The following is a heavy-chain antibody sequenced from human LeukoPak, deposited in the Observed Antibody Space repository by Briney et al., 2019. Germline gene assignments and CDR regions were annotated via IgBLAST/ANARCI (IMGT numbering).Heavy chain of an antibody. J-gene: IGHJ4*02. CDR1: GFTFGDRA. Sequence: GGSLRLSCTASGFTFGDRAMSWVRQAPGKGLEWVGFIRSKAYGGTTEYAASVKGRFTISRDDSKSIAYLQMNSLKTEDTAVYYCTREEGGATDYWGRGTLVTASS. CDR2: IRSKAYGGTT. V-gene: IGHV3-49*04. CDR3: TREEGGATDY. D-gene: IGHD5-12*01.